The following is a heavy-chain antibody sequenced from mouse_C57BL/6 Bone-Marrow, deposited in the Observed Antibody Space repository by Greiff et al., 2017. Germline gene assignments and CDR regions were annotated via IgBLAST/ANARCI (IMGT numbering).Heavy chain of an antibody. CDR2: IYPRSGNT. V-gene: IGHV1-81*01. J-gene: IGHJ2*01. CDR1: GYTFTSYG. Sequence: VQLQESGAELARPGASVKLSCKASGYTFTSYGISWVKQRTGQGLEWIGEIYPRSGNTYYNEKCKGKATLTADKSSSTAYMEIRSLTSEYSAFYFCASRGYWGQGTTLTVSS. D-gene: IGHD3-1*01. CDR3: ASRGY.